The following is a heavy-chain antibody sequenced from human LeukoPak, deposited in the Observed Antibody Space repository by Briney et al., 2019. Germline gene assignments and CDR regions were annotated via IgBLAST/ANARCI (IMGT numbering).Heavy chain of an antibody. V-gene: IGHV1-69*04. Sequence: ASVKVSCKASGGTFSSYAISWVRRAPGQGLEWMGRIIPIFGIANYAQKFQGRVTITADKSTSTAYMELSSLRSEDTAVYYCARDNDYGGNWVDYWGQGTLVTVSS. J-gene: IGHJ4*02. D-gene: IGHD4-23*01. CDR2: IIPIFGIA. CDR3: ARDNDYGGNWVDY. CDR1: GGTFSSYA.